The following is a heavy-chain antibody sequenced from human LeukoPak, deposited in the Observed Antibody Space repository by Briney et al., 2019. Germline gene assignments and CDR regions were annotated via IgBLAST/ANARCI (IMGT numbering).Heavy chain of an antibody. CDR2: IIPILGIA. CDR1: GGIFSSYA. J-gene: IGHJ4*02. CDR3: ARDLPPYYFDY. V-gene: IGHV1-69*04. Sequence: SVKVSCKASGGIFSSYAIGWVRQAPGQGLEWMGRIIPILGIANYAQKFQGRVTITADKSTSTAYMDLSSLRSEDTAVYYCARDLPPYYFDYWGQGTLVTVSS.